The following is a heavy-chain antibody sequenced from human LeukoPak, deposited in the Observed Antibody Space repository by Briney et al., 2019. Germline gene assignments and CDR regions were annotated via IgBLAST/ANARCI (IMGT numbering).Heavy chain of an antibody. CDR2: ISAYNGNT. D-gene: IGHD3-10*01. V-gene: IGHV1-18*01. Sequence: GASVKVSCKASGYTFTSYGISWVRQAPGQGLEWMGWISAYNGNTNYAQKLQGRVTMTTDTSTSTACMELRSLRSDDTAVYYCARDQEWFGEIGMDVWGKGTTVTVSS. J-gene: IGHJ6*03. CDR1: GYTFTSYG. CDR3: ARDQEWFGEIGMDV.